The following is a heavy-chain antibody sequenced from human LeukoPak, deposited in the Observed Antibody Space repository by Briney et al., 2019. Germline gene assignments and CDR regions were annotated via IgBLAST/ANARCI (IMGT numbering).Heavy chain of an antibody. D-gene: IGHD6-19*01. CDR3: ARDGYSSGWYQGDY. CDR1: GYTSTGYY. Sequence: GASVKVSCKASGYTSTGYYMHWVRQAPGQGLEWMGWINPNSGGTNYAQKFQGRVTMTRDTSISTAYMELSRLRSDDTAVYYCARDGYSSGWYQGDYWGQGTLVTVSS. CDR2: INPNSGGT. V-gene: IGHV1-2*02. J-gene: IGHJ4*02.